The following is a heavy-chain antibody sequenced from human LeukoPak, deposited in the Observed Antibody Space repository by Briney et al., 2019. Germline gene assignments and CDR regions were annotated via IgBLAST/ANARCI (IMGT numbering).Heavy chain of an antibody. J-gene: IGHJ4*02. D-gene: IGHD4-17*01. Sequence: GGPLTLLCAASGLPLCSYWMLWARHARGKAVMWVSRIIMGVSDTLYADSVTGRFTISRDHAKNTLYLQLNRLRAEETAVYYCARGMATVTGTSDSWGQGTLALVS. CDR2: IIMGVSDT. V-gene: IGHV3-74*01. CDR3: ARGMATVTGTSDS. CDR1: GLPLCSYW.